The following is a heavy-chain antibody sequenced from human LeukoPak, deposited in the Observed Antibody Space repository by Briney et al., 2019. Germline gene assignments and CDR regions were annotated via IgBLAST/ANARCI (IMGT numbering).Heavy chain of an antibody. J-gene: IGHJ4*02. CDR3: ARGSIAVAGTPLYRPFDY. D-gene: IGHD6-19*01. Sequence: PGGSLRLSCAASGFTFSSYSMNWVRQAPGKGLGWVSYISSSSSTIYYADSVKGRFTISRDNAKNSLYLQMNSLRAEDTAVYYCARGSIAVAGTPLYRPFDYWGQGTLVTVSS. CDR2: ISSSSSTI. CDR1: GFTFSSYS. V-gene: IGHV3-48*04.